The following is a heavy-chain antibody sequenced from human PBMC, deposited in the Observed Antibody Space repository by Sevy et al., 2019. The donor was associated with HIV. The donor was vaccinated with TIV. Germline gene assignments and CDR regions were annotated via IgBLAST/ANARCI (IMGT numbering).Heavy chain of an antibody. CDR1: GFTFSSYA. V-gene: IGHV3-30-3*01. D-gene: IGHD3-22*01. Sequence: GGSLRLSCAASGFTFSSYAMHWVRQAPGKGLEWVAVISYDGSNKYYADSVKGRFTISRDNSKNTLYLQMNSLRAEDTAVYYCARAWDSSGYYGGWDYYYYGMDVWGQGTTVTVSS. CDR3: ARAWDSSGYYGGWDYYYYGMDV. J-gene: IGHJ6*02. CDR2: ISYDGSNK.